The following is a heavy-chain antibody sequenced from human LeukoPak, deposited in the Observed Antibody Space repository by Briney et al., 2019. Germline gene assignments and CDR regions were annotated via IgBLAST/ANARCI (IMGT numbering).Heavy chain of an antibody. V-gene: IGHV4-39*01. CDR3: ARWYSHYFDY. Sequence: TLSLTCTVSACSITSRSNYWGWIRHPPGKGLEGTGSIYYSGTPYYNPSLKSRVTILVDTSKNQFSLKLSAVTAADTAVYYCARWYSHYFDYWGQGTLVTVSS. CDR2: IYYSGTP. D-gene: IGHD6-13*01. CDR1: ACSITSRSNY. J-gene: IGHJ4*02.